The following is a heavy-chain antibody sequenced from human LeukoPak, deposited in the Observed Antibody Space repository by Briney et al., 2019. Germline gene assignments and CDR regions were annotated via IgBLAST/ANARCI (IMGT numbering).Heavy chain of an antibody. V-gene: IGHV5-51*01. CDR1: GYSFTSYW. Sequence: GESLQISCTGSGYSFTSYWIAWLRQMPGKGLEWMGIIYPGDSDTKYSPSFQGHVTISVDKSINTACLQWGSLETPDTAIFYCARQDGSAMYYFDFWGQGTLVTVSS. D-gene: IGHD6-13*01. J-gene: IGHJ4*02. CDR3: ARQDGSAMYYFDF. CDR2: IYPGDSDT.